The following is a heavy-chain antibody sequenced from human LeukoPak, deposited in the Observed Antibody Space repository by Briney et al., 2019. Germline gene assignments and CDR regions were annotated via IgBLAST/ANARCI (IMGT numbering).Heavy chain of an antibody. CDR3: ARRDHTGRSHAWFDP. CDR1: GGSVSTISHF. D-gene: IGHD1-14*01. CDR2: LSDTGTT. V-gene: IGHV4-39*02. J-gene: IGHJ5*02. Sequence: PSETLSLTCTVSGGSVSTISHFWDWVRQPPGKGLEWIVSLSDTGTTYYNPSLESRVTMSVDTSKNHFSLKLSSVTAADPAVYYCARRDHTGRSHAWFDPWGQGTLVTVSS.